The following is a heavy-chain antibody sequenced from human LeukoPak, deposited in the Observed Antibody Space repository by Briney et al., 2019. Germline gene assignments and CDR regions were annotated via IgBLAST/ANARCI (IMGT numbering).Heavy chain of an antibody. CDR1: GFIFSEYW. D-gene: IGHD3-3*01. CDR3: TRGSPYFDFWSGFYAY. J-gene: IGHJ4*02. CDR2: INSDGSTT. Sequence: GGSLRLSCAASGFIFSEYWMYWVRQAPGKGLAWVARINSDGSTTNYADSAKGRFTISRDNDKNKLYLQMESLRAEDTGVYYCTRGSPYFDFWSGFYAYWGQGTLVTVSS. V-gene: IGHV3-74*01.